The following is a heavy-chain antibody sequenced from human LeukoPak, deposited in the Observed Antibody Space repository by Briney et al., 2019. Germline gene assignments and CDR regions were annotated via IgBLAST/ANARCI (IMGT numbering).Heavy chain of an antibody. D-gene: IGHD3-22*01. CDR1: GGSISSYY. V-gene: IGHV4-59*01. CDR3: ARSPYYYDSSGSFDY. CDR2: IYYSGST. J-gene: IGHJ4*02. Sequence: SETLSLTCTVSGGSISSYYWSWIRQPPGKGLEWIGYIYYSGSTNYNPSLKSRVTISVDTSKNQFSLNLSSVTAADTAVYYCARSPYYYDSSGSFDYWGQGTLVTVSS.